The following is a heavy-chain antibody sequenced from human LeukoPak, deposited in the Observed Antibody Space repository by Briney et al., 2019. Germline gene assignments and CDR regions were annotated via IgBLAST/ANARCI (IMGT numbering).Heavy chain of an antibody. Sequence: GGSLRLSCAASGFTVSSNYMSWVRQAPGKGLEWVSVIYSGGSTYYADSVKGSFTISRDDSKNPLYLQMNSLRAEDTAVYYCARDSRPGPLNYWGQGTLVTVSS. CDR2: IYSGGST. CDR3: ARDSRPGPLNY. J-gene: IGHJ4*02. V-gene: IGHV3-66*01. CDR1: GFTVSSNY.